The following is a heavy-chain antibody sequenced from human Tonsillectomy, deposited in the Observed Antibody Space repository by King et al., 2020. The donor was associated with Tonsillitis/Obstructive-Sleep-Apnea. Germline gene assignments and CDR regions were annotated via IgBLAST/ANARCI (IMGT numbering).Heavy chain of an antibody. Sequence: VQLVESGGGLVQPGGSLRLSCAASGFTFSRYAMSWVRQAPGKGLEWVSSLSNIGGSTYYADTVKGRFTISRDNSKNTLYLQMNSLRAEDTAVYYCAKGGAYTSSWEDEYYYVDVWGEATTVTVSS. CDR1: GFTFSRYA. CDR3: AKGGAYTSSWEDEYYYVDV. J-gene: IGHJ6*04. CDR2: LSNIGGST. V-gene: IGHV3-23*04. D-gene: IGHD6-13*01.